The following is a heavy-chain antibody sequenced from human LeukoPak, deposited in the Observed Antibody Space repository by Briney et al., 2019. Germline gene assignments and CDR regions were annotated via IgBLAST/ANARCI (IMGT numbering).Heavy chain of an antibody. CDR3: ARAGGTSWADY. D-gene: IGHD6-13*01. Sequence: GGSLRLSCEASGFTFRDYWMTWVRQAPGKGLEWVANVKQDGTEKFYVASVKGRFTISRDNGKNSLYLQMNSLRVEDTAIYYWARAGGTSWADYWGQGTLVTVSS. J-gene: IGHJ4*02. CDR2: VKQDGTEK. V-gene: IGHV3-7*01. CDR1: GFTFRDYW.